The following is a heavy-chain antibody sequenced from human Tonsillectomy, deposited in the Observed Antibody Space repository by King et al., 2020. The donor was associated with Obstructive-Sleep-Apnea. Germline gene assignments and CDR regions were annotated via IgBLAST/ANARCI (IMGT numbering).Heavy chain of an antibody. CDR2: IYYSGST. Sequence: QLQESGPGLVKPSETLSLTCTVSVGSISSYYWSWIRQPPGEGLEWIGYIYYSGSTNYNPSLKSRVTISVDTSKNQFSLKLSSVTAADTAVYYCARVGSSGWYFWGQGTLVTVSS. J-gene: IGHJ4*02. D-gene: IGHD6-19*01. CDR3: ARVGSSGWYF. CDR1: VGSISSYY. V-gene: IGHV4-59*01.